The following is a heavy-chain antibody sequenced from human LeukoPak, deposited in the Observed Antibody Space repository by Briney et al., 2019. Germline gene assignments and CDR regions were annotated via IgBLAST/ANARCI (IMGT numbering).Heavy chain of an antibody. V-gene: IGHV1-69*05. Sequence: SVKVSRKASGGTFSSYAISWVRQAPGQGLEWMGGIIPIFGTANYAQKFQGRVTITTDESTSTAYMELSSLRSEDTAVYYCARVATYYYDSSGSNDAFDIWGQGTMVTVSS. CDR3: ARVATYYYDSSGSNDAFDI. J-gene: IGHJ3*02. CDR1: GGTFSSYA. D-gene: IGHD3-22*01. CDR2: IIPIFGTA.